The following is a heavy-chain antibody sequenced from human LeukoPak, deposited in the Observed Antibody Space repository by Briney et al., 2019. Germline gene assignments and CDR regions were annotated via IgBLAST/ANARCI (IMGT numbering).Heavy chain of an antibody. CDR1: GGSISSSTYY. Sequence: PSETLSLTCTVSGGSISSSTYYWGWIRQPPGKGREWIASIYYSGGTYYTPSLKSRVTISVDTSKNQFSLKLSSVTAADTAVYYCARRNSSPVRVDPWGQGTLVTVSS. CDR2: IYYSGGT. CDR3: ARRNSSPVRVDP. J-gene: IGHJ5*02. D-gene: IGHD6-13*01. V-gene: IGHV4-39*01.